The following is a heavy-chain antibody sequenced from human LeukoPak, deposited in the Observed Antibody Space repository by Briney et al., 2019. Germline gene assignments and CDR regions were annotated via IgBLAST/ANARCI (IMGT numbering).Heavy chain of an antibody. D-gene: IGHD6-19*01. Sequence: SQTLSLTCTVSGGSISSGGYYWSWIRQPPGKGLEWIGYIYHSGSTYYNPSLKSRVTMSVDTSKNQFSLKLSSVTAADTAVYYCARGAVRDWFDPWGQGTLVTVSS. CDR3: ARGAVRDWFDP. J-gene: IGHJ5*02. CDR2: IYHSGST. V-gene: IGHV4-30-2*01. CDR1: GGSISSGGYY.